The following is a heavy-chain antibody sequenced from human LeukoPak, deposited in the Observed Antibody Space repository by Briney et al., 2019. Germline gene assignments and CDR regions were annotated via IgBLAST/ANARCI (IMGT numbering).Heavy chain of an antibody. V-gene: IGHV4-39*01. CDR1: GGSISSSSYY. CDR2: IYYSGST. Sequence: SETLSLTCTVSGGSISSSSYYWGWIRQPPGKGLEWIGSIYYSGSTYYNPSLESRVTTSVDTSKNQFSLKLSSVTAADTAVYYCARLKIRFLEWLPEFDYWGQGTLVTVSS. CDR3: ARLKIRFLEWLPEFDY. D-gene: IGHD3-3*01. J-gene: IGHJ4*02.